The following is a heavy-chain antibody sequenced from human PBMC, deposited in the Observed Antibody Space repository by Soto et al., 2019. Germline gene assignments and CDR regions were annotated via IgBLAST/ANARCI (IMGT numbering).Heavy chain of an antibody. CDR3: ASINRYYYGSGSYYNYAFDI. Sequence: PSETLSLTCTVSGGSISSGCYYWSWIRQHPGKGLEWIGYIYYSGSTYYNPSLKSRVTISVDTSKNQFSLKLSSVTAADTAVYYCASINRYYYGSGSYYNYAFDIWGQGTMVTVSS. V-gene: IGHV4-31*03. D-gene: IGHD3-10*01. CDR1: GGSISSGCYY. CDR2: IYYSGST. J-gene: IGHJ3*02.